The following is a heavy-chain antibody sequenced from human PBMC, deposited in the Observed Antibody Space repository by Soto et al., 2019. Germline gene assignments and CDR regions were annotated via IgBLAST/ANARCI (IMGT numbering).Heavy chain of an antibody. J-gene: IGHJ5*02. CDR1: GFTFSSYG. V-gene: IGHV3-33*01. CDR2: IWYDGSNK. Sequence: PGGSLRLSCAASGFTFSSYGMHWVRQAPGKGLEWVAVIWYDGSNKYYADSVKGRFTISRDNSKNTLYLQMNSLRAEDTAVYYCARDATIFPLYNWFDPWGQGTLVTVSS. CDR3: ARDATIFPLYNWFDP. D-gene: IGHD3-3*01.